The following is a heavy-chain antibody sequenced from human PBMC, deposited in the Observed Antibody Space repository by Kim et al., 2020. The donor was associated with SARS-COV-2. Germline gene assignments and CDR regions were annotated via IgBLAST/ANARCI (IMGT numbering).Heavy chain of an antibody. V-gene: IGHV1-18*01. J-gene: IGHJ6*02. D-gene: IGHD4-17*01. CDR1: GYTFTSYA. CDR3: ARDRTTVSPYGMDV. CDR2: FSAFNCDT. Sequence: ASVKVSCKASGYTFTSYAISWVRQAPGQGLEWMGWFSAFNCDTNYAQRLQGRVTMTTDTSTSTAYMELRSLTSDDTAVYYCARDRTTVSPYGMDVWGQGTTVTVSS.